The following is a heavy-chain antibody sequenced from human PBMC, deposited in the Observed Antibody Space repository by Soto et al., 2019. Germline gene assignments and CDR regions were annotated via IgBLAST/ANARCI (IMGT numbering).Heavy chain of an antibody. J-gene: IGHJ4*02. CDR1: GGSISSYY. Sequence: PSETLSLTCTVSGGSISSYYWSWIRQPPGKGLEWIGYIYYSGSTNYNPSLKSRVTISVDTSKNQFSLKLSSVTAADTAVYYCAREPQLALIDYWGQGTLVTVSS. D-gene: IGHD6-13*01. CDR3: AREPQLALIDY. CDR2: IYYSGST. V-gene: IGHV4-59*01.